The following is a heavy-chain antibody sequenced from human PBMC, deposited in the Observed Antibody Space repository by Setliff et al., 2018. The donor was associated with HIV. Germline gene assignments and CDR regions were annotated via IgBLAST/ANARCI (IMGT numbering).Heavy chain of an antibody. Sequence: GASVKVSCKASGYTFTGFYIHWVRQAPGQGLEWMGRINPNSGVTNSARKFQGRVTMTRDTSISTAYLELSRLGYDDTAVYYCARDRNDLWSGTLSGLHAVDIWGQGTMVTVSS. CDR3: ARDRNDLWSGTLSGLHAVDI. CDR1: GYTFTGFY. J-gene: IGHJ3*02. D-gene: IGHD3-3*01. CDR2: INPNSGVT. V-gene: IGHV1-2*06.